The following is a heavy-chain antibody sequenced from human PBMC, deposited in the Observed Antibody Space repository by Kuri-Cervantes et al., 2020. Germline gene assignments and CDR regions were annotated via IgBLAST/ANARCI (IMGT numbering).Heavy chain of an antibody. CDR2: ISYDGSYK. CDR3: ARHSYDSTDMDV. D-gene: IGHD3-22*01. V-gene: IGHV3-30-3*01. J-gene: IGHJ6*03. Sequence: GESLKISCAASGFTFSGSAMHWVRQAPGKGLEWVAVISYDGSYKYYADSVKGRFTISRDNAKNSLYLQMNSLRAEDTAVYYCARHSYDSTDMDVWGKGTTVTVSS. CDR1: GFTFSGSA.